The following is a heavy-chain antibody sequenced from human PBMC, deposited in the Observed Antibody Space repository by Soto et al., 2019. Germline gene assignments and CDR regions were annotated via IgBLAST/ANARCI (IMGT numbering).Heavy chain of an antibody. V-gene: IGHV3-49*05. CDR1: GFSFADYA. Sequence: KLGVSLGLSCTTSGFSFADYAMSWFRQAPGKAPEWVGFIRSIGYGGTTQYAASVKGRFSISRDDSKSIAYLQMSSLKTEDTAVYYCTTSGWYQFTKGGAYHARLDVWGQGTTVTVSS. CDR2: IRSIGYGGTT. D-gene: IGHD6-19*01. J-gene: IGHJ6*02. CDR3: TTSGWYQFTKGGAYHARLDV.